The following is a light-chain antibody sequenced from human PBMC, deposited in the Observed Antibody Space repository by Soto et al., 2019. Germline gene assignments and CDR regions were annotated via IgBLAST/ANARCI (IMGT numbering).Light chain of an antibody. CDR2: GAS. CDR1: QTLSSSH. CDR3: QQRYNWPPLT. V-gene: IGKV3D-20*02. J-gene: IGKJ4*01. Sequence: EIVLTQSPGTLYLSPGERATLSCRASQTLSSSHLAWYQQKPGQAPRLVIYGASTRATSIADRFSGSGSGTAFTLTITRLEPEDFAVYFCQQRYNWPPLTFGGGTRVEIK.